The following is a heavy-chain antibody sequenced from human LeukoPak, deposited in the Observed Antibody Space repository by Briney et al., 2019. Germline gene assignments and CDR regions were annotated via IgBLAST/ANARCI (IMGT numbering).Heavy chain of an antibody. CDR1: GFSFSRYA. V-gene: IGHV3-30*18. CDR3: AKDKGREGDY. J-gene: IGHJ4*02. CDR2: ISSEGSEQ. Sequence: PGGSLRLSCAASGFSFSRYAMHWVRKAPGKGLEWVAVISSEGSEQLYADSVKGRFTISRDNSKNTVNLQMNSLRLDDTAVYYCAKDKGREGDYWGQGTLDAVSS.